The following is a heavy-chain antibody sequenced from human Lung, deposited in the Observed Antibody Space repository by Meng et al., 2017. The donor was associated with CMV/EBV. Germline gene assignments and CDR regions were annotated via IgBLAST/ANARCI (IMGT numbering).Heavy chain of an antibody. V-gene: IGHV3-7*01. CDR3: ARRPWGLDV. CDR1: GFTFSSYW. CDR2: INQDGSEK. J-gene: IGHJ6*02. Sequence: GESLKISCAASGFTFSSYWMSWVRQAPGKGLEWVANINQDGSEKYYVDSVEGRFTISRDNAKDSLYLQMNALRAEATAVYYCARRPWGLDVWGQGTTVTVS.